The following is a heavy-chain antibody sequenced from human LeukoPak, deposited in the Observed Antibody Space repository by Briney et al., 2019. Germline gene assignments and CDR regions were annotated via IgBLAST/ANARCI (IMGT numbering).Heavy chain of an antibody. CDR2: MNPNSGNT. CDR1: GYTFASYD. CDR3: ARQITMVRGVIMYEFDY. Sequence: ASVKVSCKASGYTFASYDINWVRQATGQGLEWMGWMNPNSGNTGYAQKFQGRVTITRNTSISTAYMELSSLRSEDTAVYYCARQITMVRGVIMYEFDYWGQGTLVTVSS. V-gene: IGHV1-8*03. J-gene: IGHJ4*02. D-gene: IGHD3-10*01.